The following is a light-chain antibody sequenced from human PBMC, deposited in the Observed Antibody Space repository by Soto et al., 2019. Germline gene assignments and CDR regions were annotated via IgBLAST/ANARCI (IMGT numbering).Light chain of an antibody. CDR2: GAS. V-gene: IGKV3-15*01. CDR3: QQYYNYVT. J-gene: IGKJ5*01. Sequence: EIVMTQSPATMSVSAGERATLSCRASQSVSSNLAWYQHKPGQAPRLLIFGASTRATGIPARFSGSGSGTEFTLTISSLQSEDFAVYYCQQYYNYVTFGQGTRLEIK. CDR1: QSVSSN.